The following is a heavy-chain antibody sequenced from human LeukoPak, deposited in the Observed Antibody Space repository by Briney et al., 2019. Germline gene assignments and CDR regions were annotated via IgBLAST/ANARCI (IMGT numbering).Heavy chain of an antibody. V-gene: IGHV7-4-1*02. Sequence: GASVKVSCKASGYTFTNYAMHWVRQAPGQGLQWMGWINPNTGNPTYAQGFTGRFVFSLDTSVSTAYLQISSLKAEDTAVYYCAREPEFTFDYWGQGTLVTVSS. D-gene: IGHD3-10*01. J-gene: IGHJ4*02. CDR3: AREPEFTFDY. CDR2: INPNTGNP. CDR1: GYTFTNYA.